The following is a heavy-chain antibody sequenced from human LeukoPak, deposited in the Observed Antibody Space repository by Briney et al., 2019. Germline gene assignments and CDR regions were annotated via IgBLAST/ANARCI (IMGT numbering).Heavy chain of an antibody. CDR2: IKQDGSEK. J-gene: IGHJ2*01. Sequence: GGSLRLSCAASGFTFSDYWMSWVRQAPGKGLEWVANIKQDGSEKYYVDSVKGRFTISRDNAKTPLYLQMHSPRAEATAVYYSARRYFDLWGRGTLVTVSS. CDR3: ARRYFDL. V-gene: IGHV3-7*01. CDR1: GFTFSDYW.